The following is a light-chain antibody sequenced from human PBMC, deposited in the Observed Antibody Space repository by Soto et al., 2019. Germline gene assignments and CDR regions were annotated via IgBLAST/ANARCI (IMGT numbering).Light chain of an antibody. CDR2: GHS. CDR1: SSNIGAGYD. Sequence: QSVLRQPPSVSGSPGQMVTISCTGSSSNIGAGYDVHWYQQLPGTAPKLLIYGHSNRPSGVPERFSGSKSGTSASRAITGLQAIVVAEYDCQSYESSLSGSKVYGAGTKVPV. J-gene: IGLJ1*01. V-gene: IGLV1-40*01. CDR3: QSYESSLSGSKV.